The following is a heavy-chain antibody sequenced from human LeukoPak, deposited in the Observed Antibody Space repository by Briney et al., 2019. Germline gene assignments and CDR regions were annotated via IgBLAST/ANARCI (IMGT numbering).Heavy chain of an antibody. D-gene: IGHD2-15*01. Sequence: KPSQTLSLTCTVSGVSVSSASNYWGWIRQAPGKGLEWIGFIYYSGSTSYNPSLKSRVTISLDSSKNQFSLKLSSVAAADTAVYYCARDPGYCTGGSCGHFDYWGQGTLVTVST. CDR2: IYYSGST. V-gene: IGHV4-61*01. CDR3: ARDPGYCTGGSCGHFDY. CDR1: GVSVSSASNY. J-gene: IGHJ4*02.